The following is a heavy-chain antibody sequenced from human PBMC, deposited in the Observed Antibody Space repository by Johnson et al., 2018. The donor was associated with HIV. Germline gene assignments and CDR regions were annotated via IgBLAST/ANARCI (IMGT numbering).Heavy chain of an antibody. CDR2: ISSGGVT. Sequence: VQLVESGGGVVQPGRSLRLSCAASGFSFSRYAMSWVRQTPGKRLEWVSVISSGGVTYYIDSVKGRFTISRDSSKNTLYLQMNSLRAEDSAVYYCVREGSEWLAGENTFDIWGQGTMVTGSS. V-gene: IGHV3-66*01. D-gene: IGHD6-19*01. CDR1: GFSFSRYA. CDR3: VREGSEWLAGENTFDI. J-gene: IGHJ3*02.